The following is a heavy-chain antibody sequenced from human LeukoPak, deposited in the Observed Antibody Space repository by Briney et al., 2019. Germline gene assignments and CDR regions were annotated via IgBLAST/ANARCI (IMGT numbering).Heavy chain of an antibody. J-gene: IGHJ4*02. CDR3: ARDLRRYYYDSSGQFYYFDY. CDR2: ISAYNGNT. V-gene: IGHV1-18*01. Sequence: ASVKVSCKASGYTFTSYGISWVRQAPGQGLEWMGWISAYNGNTNYAQKLQGRVTMTTDTSTSTAYMELRSLRSDDTAVYYCARDLRRYYYDSSGQFYYFDYWGQGTLVTVSS. D-gene: IGHD3-22*01. CDR1: GYTFTSYG.